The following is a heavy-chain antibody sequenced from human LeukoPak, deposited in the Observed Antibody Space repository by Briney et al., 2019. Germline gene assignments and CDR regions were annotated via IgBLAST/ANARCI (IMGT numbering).Heavy chain of an antibody. V-gene: IGHV3-21*01. CDR2: ISSSSSYI. CDR3: ARDLVVVPAASVDYYYGMDV. J-gene: IGHJ6*02. CDR1: GFTFSSYS. D-gene: IGHD2-2*01. Sequence: SGGSLRLSCAASGFTFSSYSMNWVRQAPGKGLEWVSTISSSSSYIYYADSVKGRFTISRDNAKNSLYLQMNSLRAEDTAVYYCARDLVVVPAASVDYYYGMDVWGQGTTVTVSS.